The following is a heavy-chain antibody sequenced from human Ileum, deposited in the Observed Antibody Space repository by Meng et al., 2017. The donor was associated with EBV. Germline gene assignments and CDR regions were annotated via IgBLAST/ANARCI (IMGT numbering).Heavy chain of an antibody. D-gene: IGHD3-10*01. CDR2: IYWDDDK. J-gene: IGHJ4*02. V-gene: IGHV2-5*02. Sequence: QITLKESGPTLVKPTQTLTLTCSFSGFSLSTSAVGVGWIRQPPGKALEWLALIYWDDDKRYSPSLKSRLTITKDTSTNQVVLTMTNMDPVDTATYYCAYKGYYGSGSYYNYFYWGQGTLVTVSS. CDR3: AYKGYYGSGSYYNYFY. CDR1: GFSLSTSAVG.